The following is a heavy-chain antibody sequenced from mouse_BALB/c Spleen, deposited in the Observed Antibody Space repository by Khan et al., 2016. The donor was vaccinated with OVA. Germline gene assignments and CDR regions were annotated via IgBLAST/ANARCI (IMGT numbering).Heavy chain of an antibody. CDR1: GYTFINYW. V-gene: IGHV1-7*01. J-gene: IGHJ2*01. Sequence: QVQLKQSGAELAKPGASVKMSCKASGYTFINYWILWVKQRPGQGLEWIGYINPSTGYTEYNQNFKDKATLTADKSSSTACMQLSSLTSEDSAVYYCAIRSLRWDFDYWGQGTTLTVSS. CDR2: INPSTGYT. CDR3: AIRSLRWDFDY. D-gene: IGHD1-1*01.